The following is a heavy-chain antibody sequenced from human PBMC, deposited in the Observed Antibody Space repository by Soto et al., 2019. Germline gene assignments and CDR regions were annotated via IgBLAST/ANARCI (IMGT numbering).Heavy chain of an antibody. J-gene: IGHJ4*02. Sequence: SVKVSCKVSGGPFTWYAISWVRQAPGQGLEWMGRSIPLFGTANLSQRFQGRVSITADKSTNTAYMEMSSLRSDDTAVYFCARDGSYCTNGVCFHYLDHWGQGTLVTVSS. V-gene: IGHV1-69*06. CDR3: ARDGSYCTNGVCFHYLDH. D-gene: IGHD2-8*01. CDR2: SIPLFGTA. CDR1: GGPFTWYA.